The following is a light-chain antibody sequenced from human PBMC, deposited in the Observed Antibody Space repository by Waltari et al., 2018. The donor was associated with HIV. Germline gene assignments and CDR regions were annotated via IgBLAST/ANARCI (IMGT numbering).Light chain of an antibody. CDR2: GAS. CDR3: QQYGSSPYT. J-gene: IGKJ2*01. V-gene: IGKV3-20*01. CDR1: QSVSSSD. Sequence: EIVLTQSPGTLSLSPGERAPLSCRASQSVSSSDLAWYQQKPGQAPRLLIYGASSRATGIPDSFSGSGSGTDFTLTISRLEPEDFAVYYCQQYGSSPYTFGQGTKLEIK.